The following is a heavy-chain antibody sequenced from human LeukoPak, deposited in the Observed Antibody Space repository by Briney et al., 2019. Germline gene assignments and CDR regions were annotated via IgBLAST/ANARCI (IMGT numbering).Heavy chain of an antibody. CDR3: ARDRGRGVRGVIVYYYYGMDV. CDR2: ISYDGSNK. Sequence: PGGSPRLSCAASGFTFSSYAMHWVRQAPGKGLEWVAVISYDGSNKYYADSVKGRFTISRDNSKNTLYLQMNSLRAEDTAVYYCARDRGRGVRGVIVYYYYGMDVWGQGTTVTVSS. CDR1: GFTFSSYA. J-gene: IGHJ6*02. V-gene: IGHV3-30-3*01. D-gene: IGHD3-10*01.